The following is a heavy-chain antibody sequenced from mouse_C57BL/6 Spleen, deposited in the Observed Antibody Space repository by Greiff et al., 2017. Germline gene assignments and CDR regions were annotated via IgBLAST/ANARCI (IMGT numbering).Heavy chain of an antibody. V-gene: IGHV1-52*01. CDR3: ARSPGDYAMDY. CDR1: GYTFTSYW. CDR2: IDPSDSET. J-gene: IGHJ4*01. Sequence: QVQLQQPGAELVRPGSSVKLSCKASGYTFTSYWMHWVKQRPIQGLEWIGNIDPSDSETHYNQKFKDKATLTVDKSSSTAYMLLSSLTSEDSAVYYCARSPGDYAMDYWGQGTSVTVSS.